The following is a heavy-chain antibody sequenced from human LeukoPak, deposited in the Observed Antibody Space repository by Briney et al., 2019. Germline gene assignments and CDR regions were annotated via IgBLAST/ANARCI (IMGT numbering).Heavy chain of an antibody. CDR3: TTGSLD. CDR1: GFTFSDSW. J-gene: IGHJ4*02. CDR2: IKSKTDGGTT. V-gene: IGHV3-15*01. D-gene: IGHD3/OR15-3a*01. Sequence: PGGSLRLSCEASGFTFSDSWMSWVRQAPGKGLEWVGHIKSKTDGGTTAYGAPVEGRFTISRDDAERTVYLQMKSLKAEDTAVYYCTTGSLDRGQGTLVTVSS.